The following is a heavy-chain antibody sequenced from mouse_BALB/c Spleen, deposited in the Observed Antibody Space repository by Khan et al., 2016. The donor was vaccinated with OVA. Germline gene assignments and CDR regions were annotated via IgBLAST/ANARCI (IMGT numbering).Heavy chain of an antibody. CDR3: VRSTMGTTEFAY. V-gene: IGHV1S81*02. CDR1: AYTFTSYW. Sequence: QVQLQQPGAELVKPGASVKLSCKTSAYTFTSYWMQWVKQRPGQGLEWIGEINPSNGRTNYTEKFKSKATLTVDKSSTTAHMQLSSLTSEDSAVDYCVRSTMGTTEFAYWGQGTLVTVSA. J-gene: IGHJ3*01. CDR2: INPSNGRT. D-gene: IGHD2-2*01.